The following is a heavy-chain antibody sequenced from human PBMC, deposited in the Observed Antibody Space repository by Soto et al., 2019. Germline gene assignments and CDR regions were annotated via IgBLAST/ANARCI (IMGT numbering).Heavy chain of an antibody. J-gene: IGHJ6*02. CDR3: TTQEYYDSSGYYFVYYYYGMDV. CDR2: IKSKTDGGTT. Sequence: PGGSLRLSCAASGFTFSNAWMSWVRQAPGEGLEWVGRIKSKTDGGTTDYAAPVKGRFTISRDDSKNTLYLQMNSLKTEDTAVYYCTTQEYYDSSGYYFVYYYYGMDVWGQGTTVTVSS. CDR1: GFTFSNAW. V-gene: IGHV3-15*01. D-gene: IGHD3-22*01.